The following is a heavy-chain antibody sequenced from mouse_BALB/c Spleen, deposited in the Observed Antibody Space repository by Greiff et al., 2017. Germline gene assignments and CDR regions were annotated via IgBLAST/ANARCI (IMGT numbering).Heavy chain of an antibody. CDR2: ISDGGSYT. V-gene: IGHV5-4*02. Sequence: EVKVVESGGGLVKPGGSLKLSCAASGFTFSDYYMYWVRQTPEKRLEWVATISDGGSYTYYPDSVKGRFTISRDNAKNNLYLQMSSLKSEDTAMYYCARDSSVFAYWGQGTLVTVSA. D-gene: IGHD3-1*01. CDR3: ARDSSVFAY. CDR1: GFTFSDYY. J-gene: IGHJ3*01.